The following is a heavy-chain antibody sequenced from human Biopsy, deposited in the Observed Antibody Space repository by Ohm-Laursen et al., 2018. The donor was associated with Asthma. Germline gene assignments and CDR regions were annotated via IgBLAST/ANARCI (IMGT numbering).Heavy chain of an antibody. CDR2: ITSVFGTT. J-gene: IGHJ4*02. Sequence: GASVTVSCKPLGATFNTSVIGWVRQAPGQGLEWMGGITSVFGTTTYPQKFQDRVTITADDSTSTVYMELSSLRSEDTAVYYCARKAGSGSSRACYSLDFWGQGTLVTVSS. CDR3: ARKAGSGSSRACYSLDF. D-gene: IGHD2-15*01. V-gene: IGHV1-69*13. CDR1: GATFNTSV.